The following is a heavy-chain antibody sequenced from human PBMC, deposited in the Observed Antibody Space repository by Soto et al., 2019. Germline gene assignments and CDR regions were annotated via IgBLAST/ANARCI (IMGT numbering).Heavy chain of an antibody. CDR3: ARGVRDSSGYFYFDY. J-gene: IGHJ4*02. CDR2: TRNKANSYTT. Sequence: EVQLVESGGDLVQPGGSLRLSCAASGLTLSDHSIDWVRQAPGKGLEWVGRTRNKANSYTTEYAASVKGRFTISRDDSKNSLYLQMNSVKTEDTAVYYCARGVRDSSGYFYFDYWGQGTLVTVSS. V-gene: IGHV3-72*01. CDR1: GLTLSDHS. D-gene: IGHD3-22*01.